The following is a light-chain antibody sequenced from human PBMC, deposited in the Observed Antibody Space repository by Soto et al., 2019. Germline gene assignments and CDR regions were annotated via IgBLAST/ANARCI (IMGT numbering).Light chain of an antibody. Sequence: EIVLTQSPGTLSLSPGERATLSCRASQSVSSSYLAWYQQKPGQAPRLLIYDASKRATDIPDRFSGSGSGTDFTLIISRLEPEDFAVYYCQQYGSSPYTFGQGTKVDIK. J-gene: IGKJ2*01. CDR1: QSVSSSY. V-gene: IGKV3-20*01. CDR2: DAS. CDR3: QQYGSSPYT.